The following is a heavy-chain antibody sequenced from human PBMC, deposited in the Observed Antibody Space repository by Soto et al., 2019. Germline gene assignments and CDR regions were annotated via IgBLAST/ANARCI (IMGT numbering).Heavy chain of an antibody. D-gene: IGHD3-16*01. J-gene: IGHJ6*03. Sequence: QVQLQESGPGLVKPSETLSLTCTISGGSINSYYWSWIRQPPGKGLEWIGFIYYSGATDYNPSLKSRVTMSVGTSKNQFSLKLSSVTAADTAVYYCARMITEYYYYSMDVWGKGTTVTVSS. CDR2: IYYSGAT. CDR3: ARMITEYYYYSMDV. V-gene: IGHV4-59*01. CDR1: GGSINSYY.